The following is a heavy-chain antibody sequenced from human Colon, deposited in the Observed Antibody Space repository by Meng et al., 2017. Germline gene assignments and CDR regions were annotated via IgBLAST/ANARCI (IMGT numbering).Heavy chain of an antibody. CDR2: AST. D-gene: IGHD2-15*01. J-gene: IGHJ4*02. Sequence: QWQLQESGPGLVGPSETLSLICSVSGGSVSSAGYQWSWIRQPPGKGLEWIGYASTNYNPSLKSRVTISVDTSKNQFSLRLTSVTAADTAVYYCAKYDRPPYCFEYWGQGTLVTVSS. CDR1: GGSVSSAGYQ. CDR3: AKYDRPPYCFEY. V-gene: IGHV4-61*08.